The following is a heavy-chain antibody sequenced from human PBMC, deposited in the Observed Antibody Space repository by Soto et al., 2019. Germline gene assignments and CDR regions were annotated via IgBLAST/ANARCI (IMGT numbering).Heavy chain of an antibody. Sequence: EVQLVESGGGLVQPGRSLRLSCVASGFTFDVYAMHWVRQAPGKGLEWASGITWSGGTRDYSDSVKCRFAISRDNAKNSVYLQMDSLRVEATALYYCIRGRQGWVQLWGRGTLVTVSS. V-gene: IGHV3-9*01. CDR2: ITWSGGTR. D-gene: IGHD6-19*01. CDR1: GFTFDVYA. CDR3: IRGRQGWVQL. J-gene: IGHJ1*01.